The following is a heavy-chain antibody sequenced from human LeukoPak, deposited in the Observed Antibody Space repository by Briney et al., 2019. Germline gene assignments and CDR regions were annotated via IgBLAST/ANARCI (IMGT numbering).Heavy chain of an antibody. J-gene: IGHJ4*02. CDR3: ARGRDYCSSTSCYKYYFDY. CDR2: ISSSSSYI. CDR1: GFDFSGFY. V-gene: IGHV3-21*01. D-gene: IGHD2-2*02. Sequence: GGSLRLSCAASGFDFSGFYMHWVRQASGRGLEWVSSISSSSSYIYYADSVKGRFTISRDNAKNSLYLQMNSLRAEDTAVYYCARGRDYCSSTSCYKYYFDYWGQGTLVTVSS.